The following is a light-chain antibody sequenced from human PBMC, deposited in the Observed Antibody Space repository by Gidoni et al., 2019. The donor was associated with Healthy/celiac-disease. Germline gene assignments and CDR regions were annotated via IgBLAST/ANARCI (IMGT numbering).Light chain of an antibody. J-gene: IGLJ1*01. CDR3: NSRDSSGNHRYV. CDR2: GKN. CDR1: SRRSYY. V-gene: IGLV3-19*01. Sequence: SSELTQDPAVSVALGQTVRITCQGDSRRSYYASWDQQKPGQAPVLVIYGKNNRPSWILDRFSGSSSGNTASLTITGAQAEEEADYYCNSRDSSGNHRYVFGTGTKVTVL.